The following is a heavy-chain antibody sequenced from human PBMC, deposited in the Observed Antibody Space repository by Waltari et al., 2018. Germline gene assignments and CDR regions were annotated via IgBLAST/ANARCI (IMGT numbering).Heavy chain of an antibody. CDR1: GFTLSSYA. V-gene: IGHV3-30*04. CDR3: ASLEYYYGLGA. CDR2: ISYDGSNK. Sequence: QVQPVVPGGGVVQPGRSLGLSCAAFGFTLSSYAMHWVRQAPGKGLEWVAVISYDGSNKYYADSVKGRFTISRDNSKKTLYVQMNSLRAEDTAVYYCASLEYYYGLGAWGQGTLVTVSS. J-gene: IGHJ5*02. D-gene: IGHD3-10*01.